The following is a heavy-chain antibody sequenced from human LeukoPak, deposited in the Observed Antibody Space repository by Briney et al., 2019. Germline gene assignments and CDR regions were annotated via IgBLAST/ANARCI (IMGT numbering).Heavy chain of an antibody. CDR2: IIPILGIA. CDR1: GGTFSSYA. J-gene: IGHJ6*03. Sequence: GASVKVCCKASGGTFSSYAISWVRQAPGQELEWMGRIIPILGIANYAQKFQGRVTITADKSTSTAYMELSSLRSEDTAVYYCANSELELRRTYYYYYMDVWGKGTTVTVSS. CDR3: ANSELELRRTYYYYYMDV. V-gene: IGHV1-69*04. D-gene: IGHD1-7*01.